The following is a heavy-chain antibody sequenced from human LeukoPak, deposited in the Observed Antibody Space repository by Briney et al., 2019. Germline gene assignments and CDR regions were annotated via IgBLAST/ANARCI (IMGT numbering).Heavy chain of an antibody. V-gene: IGHV4-34*01. CDR2: INHSGST. CDR1: GGSFSGCY. CDR3: ARDRTLSGSHGWFDP. Sequence: PSETLSLTCAVYGGSFSGCYWSWIRQPPGKGLEWIGEINHSGSTNYNPSLKSRVTISVDTSKNQFSLKLSSVTAADTAVYYCARDRTLSGSHGWFDPWGQGTLVTVSS. D-gene: IGHD1-26*01. J-gene: IGHJ5*02.